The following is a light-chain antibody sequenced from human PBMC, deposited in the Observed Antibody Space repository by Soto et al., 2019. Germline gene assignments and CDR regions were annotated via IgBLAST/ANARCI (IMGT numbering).Light chain of an antibody. CDR3: QQTFRTPHT. CDR1: QTISSN. CDR2: SAS. J-gene: IGKJ2*01. Sequence: DIQMTQSPASLSASVGDRVSITCRASQTISSNLNWYQQKPGAAPKLLIYSASTLQSGVPSRFSGSGFGTDYTLSISSLQPAVFAVYYCQQTFRTPHTFGLGTKLDIE. V-gene: IGKV1-39*01.